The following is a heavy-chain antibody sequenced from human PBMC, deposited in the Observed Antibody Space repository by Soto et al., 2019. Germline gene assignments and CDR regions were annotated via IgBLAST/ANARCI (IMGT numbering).Heavy chain of an antibody. CDR2: IYYSGST. D-gene: IGHD4-17*01. CDR1: GGSISSSSYY. J-gene: IGHJ5*02. CDR3: ARLIDDYGDYRWFDP. Sequence: SETLSLTCTVSGGSISSSSYYWGWIRQPPGKGLEWIGSIYYSGSTYYNPSLKSRVTISVDTSKNQFSLKLSSVTAADTAVYYCARLIDDYGDYRWFDPWGQGTLVTVSS. V-gene: IGHV4-39*01.